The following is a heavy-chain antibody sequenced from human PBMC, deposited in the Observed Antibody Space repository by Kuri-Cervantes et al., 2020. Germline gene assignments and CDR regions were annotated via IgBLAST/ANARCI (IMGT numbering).Heavy chain of an antibody. CDR1: GFTFSSYS. V-gene: IGHV3-48*01. Sequence: GESLKISCAASGFTFSSYSMNWVRQAPGKGLEWVSYISSSSTIYYADSVKGRFTISRDNAKNSLYLQMNSLRAEDTAVYYCARDLVSFLATALDYWGQGTLVTVSS. CDR3: ARDLVSFLATALDY. D-gene: IGHD4-17*01. J-gene: IGHJ4*02. CDR2: ISSSSTI.